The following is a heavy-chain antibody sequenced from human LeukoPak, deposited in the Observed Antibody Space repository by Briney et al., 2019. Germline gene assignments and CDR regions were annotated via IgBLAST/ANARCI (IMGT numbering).Heavy chain of an antibody. CDR2: INPNSGGT. CDR3: AREGEQWLVGSGFDY. Sequence: ASVKVYCKASGYTFTGYYMHWVRQAPGQGLEWMGWINPNSGGTNYAQKFQGRVTMTRDTSISTAYMELSRLRSDDTAVYYCAREGEQWLVGSGFDYWGQGTLVTVSS. J-gene: IGHJ4*02. D-gene: IGHD6-19*01. V-gene: IGHV1-2*02. CDR1: GYTFTGYY.